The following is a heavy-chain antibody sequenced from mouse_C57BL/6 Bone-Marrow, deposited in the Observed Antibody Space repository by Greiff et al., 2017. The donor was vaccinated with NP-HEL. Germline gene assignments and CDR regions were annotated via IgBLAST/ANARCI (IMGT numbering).Heavy chain of an antibody. Sequence: DVKLQESGGGLVQPGGSLKLSCAASGFTFSDYYMYWVRQTPEKRLEWVAYISNGGGSTYYPDTVKGRFTISRDNAKNTLYLQMSRLKSEDTAMYYCARRLTLYYYAMDYWGQGTSVTVSS. D-gene: IGHD4-1*01. CDR3: ARRLTLYYYAMDY. CDR1: GFTFSDYY. CDR2: ISNGGGST. V-gene: IGHV5-12*01. J-gene: IGHJ4*01.